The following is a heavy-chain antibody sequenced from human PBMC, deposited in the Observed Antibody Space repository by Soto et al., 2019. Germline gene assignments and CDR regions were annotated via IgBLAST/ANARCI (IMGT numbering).Heavy chain of an antibody. D-gene: IGHD3-22*01. Sequence: PVVSLRLSSAASGFTFSVYSMNWVRQAPGKGLEWVSSISSSSGHIYYADSVKGRFTISRDNAKNSLYLQMNSLRAEDTAGYYCSSLMMRGYLNYWGQGTLVTVSS. CDR2: ISSSSGHI. J-gene: IGHJ4*02. CDR3: SSLMMRGYLNY. V-gene: IGHV3-21*01. CDR1: GFTFSVYS.